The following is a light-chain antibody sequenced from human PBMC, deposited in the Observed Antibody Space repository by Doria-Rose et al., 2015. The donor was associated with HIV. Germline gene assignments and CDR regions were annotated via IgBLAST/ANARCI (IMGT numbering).Light chain of an antibody. CDR1: QGISIY. V-gene: IGKV1-27*01. J-gene: IGKJ3*01. CDR2: AAS. CDR3: QKYISAPFT. Sequence: DIQVTQSPSSLSASVGDRVTITCRASQGISIYLAWYQQKPGIVPKLLIYAASTLQSGVTSRFSGSGSGTDFTLTISSLHPEDVATYYCQKYISAPFTFGPGTKVDIK.